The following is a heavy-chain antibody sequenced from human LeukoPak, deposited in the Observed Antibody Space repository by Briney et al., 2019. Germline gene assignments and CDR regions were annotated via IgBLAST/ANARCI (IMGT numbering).Heavy chain of an antibody. V-gene: IGHV1-18*01. D-gene: IGHD1-26*01. CDR3: ARLGGGKPRDY. Sequence: GASVKASCKASGYTFTSYGISWVRQAHGQGLERMGWISAHNGNTNYAQKLQGRVTMTTDTSTSTAYMELRSLRTDDTAVYDCARLGGGKPRDYWGQGTLVTVSS. J-gene: IGHJ4*02. CDR1: GYTFTSYG. CDR2: ISAHNGNT.